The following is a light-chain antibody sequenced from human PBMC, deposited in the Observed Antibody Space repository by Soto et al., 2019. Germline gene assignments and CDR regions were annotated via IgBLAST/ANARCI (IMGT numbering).Light chain of an antibody. Sequence: QSVLTQPRSVSGSPGQSVTISCTGTNRDVGGYNYVSWYQQHPGKAPKLMIYDVSKRPSGVPDRFSGSKSGNTASLTISGLQAEDEADYYCCSYAGRYTYVFGTGTKVTVL. V-gene: IGLV2-11*01. J-gene: IGLJ1*01. CDR1: NRDVGGYNY. CDR2: DVS. CDR3: CSYAGRYTYV.